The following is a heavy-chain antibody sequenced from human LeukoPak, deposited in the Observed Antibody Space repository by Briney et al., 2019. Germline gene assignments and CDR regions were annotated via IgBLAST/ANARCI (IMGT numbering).Heavy chain of an antibody. CDR2: IYDSGST. D-gene: IGHD4-17*01. Sequence: SETLSLTCTVSGGSIRSSYYYWGWIRQPPGKGLEWIGSIYDSGSTYYNPSLKSRVTISVDTSKNQFSLKLNSVTAADTAVYYCARGVENMTTVTLDYWGQGTLVTVSS. CDR3: ARGVENMTTVTLDY. J-gene: IGHJ4*02. V-gene: IGHV4-39*01. CDR1: GGSIRSSYYY.